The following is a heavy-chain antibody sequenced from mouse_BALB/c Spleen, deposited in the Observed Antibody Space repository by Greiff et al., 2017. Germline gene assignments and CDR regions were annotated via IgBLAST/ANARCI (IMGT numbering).Heavy chain of an antibody. Sequence: EVQLQQSGPELGKPGASVKISCKASGYSFTGYNMYWVKQSHRKSLEWIGYIDPYNGGTSYNQKSKGKATLTVDKSSSTAYMHLNSLTSEDSAIYYCARSGYRYEFDYWGQGTTLTVSS. CDR2: IDPYNGGT. CDR3: ARSGYRYEFDY. D-gene: IGHD2-14*01. CDR1: GYSFTGYN. J-gene: IGHJ2*01. V-gene: IGHV1S135*01.